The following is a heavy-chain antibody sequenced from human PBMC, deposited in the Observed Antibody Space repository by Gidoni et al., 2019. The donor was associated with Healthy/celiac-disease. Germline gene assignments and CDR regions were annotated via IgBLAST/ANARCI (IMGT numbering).Heavy chain of an antibody. CDR2: TSSSSSYI. Sequence: EVQLVESGGGLVKPGGPRRLSCAASGFTFSSYSLNWVRQAAGKGLEWVSSTSSSSSYIYYAEAVMTRFTISRDNAKNSLYLHMNSLSAEDTAVYYCARFSSWYFDLWGRGTLVTVSS. V-gene: IGHV3-21*01. J-gene: IGHJ2*01. CDR3: ARFSSWYFDL. CDR1: GFTFSSYS.